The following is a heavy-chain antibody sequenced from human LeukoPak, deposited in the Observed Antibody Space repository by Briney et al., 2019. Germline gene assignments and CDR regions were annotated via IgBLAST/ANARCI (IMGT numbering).Heavy chain of an antibody. CDR1: GYTFTSYD. J-gene: IGHJ4*02. CDR3: ASARNPGGCSGGSCYPFDY. V-gene: IGHV1-8*01. D-gene: IGHD2-15*01. Sequence: GASVKVSCKASGYTFTSYDINWVRQATGQGLEWMGWMNPNSGNTGYAQKFQGRVTMTRNTSISTAYMELSSLRSEDTAVYYCASARNPGGCSGGSCYPFDYWGQGTLVTVSS. CDR2: MNPNSGNT.